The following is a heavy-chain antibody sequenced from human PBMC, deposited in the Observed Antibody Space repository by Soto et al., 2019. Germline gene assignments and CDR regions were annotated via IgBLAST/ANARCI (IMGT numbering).Heavy chain of an antibody. V-gene: IGHV3-33*01. D-gene: IGHD3-10*01. J-gene: IGHJ5*02. CDR2: IWYDGSNK. CDR3: ARDHAHMVREASAEFDP. CDR1: GFTFSSYG. Sequence: QVQLVESGGGVVQPGRSLRLSCAASGFTFSSYGMHWVRQAPGKGLEWVAVIWYDGSNKYYADSVKGRFTISRDNSKNTLYLQMNSLRAEDTAVYYCARDHAHMVREASAEFDPWGQGTLVTVSS.